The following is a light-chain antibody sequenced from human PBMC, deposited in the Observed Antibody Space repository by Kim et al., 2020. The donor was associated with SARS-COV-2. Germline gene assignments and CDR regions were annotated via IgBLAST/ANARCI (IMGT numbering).Light chain of an antibody. V-gene: IGLV6-57*03. Sequence: GKTLTISCTRSSGSIASNYVQWDQQRPGSAPTTVIYKDNQRPSGLPDRFSGSIDSSSNSASLTISGLKTEDEADYYCQSYDSTNQVFGGGTQLTVL. CDR1: SGSIASNY. CDR3: QSYDSTNQV. J-gene: IGLJ3*02. CDR2: KDN.